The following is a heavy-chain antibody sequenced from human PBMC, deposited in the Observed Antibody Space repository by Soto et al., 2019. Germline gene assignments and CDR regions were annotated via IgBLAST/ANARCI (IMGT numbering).Heavy chain of an antibody. J-gene: IGHJ4*02. D-gene: IGHD3-22*01. V-gene: IGHV2-5*01. Sequence: HITLKESGPTLVKPTQTLTLTCTFSGFSLINIGVGGGWFRPPPGKALDWFALIDWNDDKHSSPSLNNRLTNFKDKAKNHMVLTLTNVDPVDTAPNYCAHSTNYYASSEPRPSFDFWGQGTLVTVSS. CDR3: AHSTNYYASSEPRPSFDF. CDR2: IDWNDDK. CDR1: GFSLINIGVG.